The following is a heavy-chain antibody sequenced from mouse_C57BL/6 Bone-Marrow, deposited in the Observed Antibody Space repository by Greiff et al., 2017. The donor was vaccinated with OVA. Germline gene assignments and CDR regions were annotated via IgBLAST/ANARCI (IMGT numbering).Heavy chain of an antibody. CDR3: ASLMITTGRDFDY. D-gene: IGHD2-4*01. Sequence: EVMLVESGGGLVQPGESLKLSCESNEYDFPSHDMSWVRKTPEKRLELVAAINSDGGSTYYPDTMERRFIISRDNTKKTLYLQMSSLRSEDTALYYCASLMITTGRDFDYWGQGTTLTVSS. CDR1: EYDFPSHD. J-gene: IGHJ2*01. CDR2: INSDGGST. V-gene: IGHV5-2*01.